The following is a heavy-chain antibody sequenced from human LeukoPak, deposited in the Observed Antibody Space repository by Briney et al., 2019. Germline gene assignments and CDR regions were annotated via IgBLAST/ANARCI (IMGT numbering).Heavy chain of an antibody. CDR2: IYTSGST. J-gene: IGHJ5*02. Sequence: SETLSLTCTVSGGSISSYYWSWIRQPAGKGLEWIGRIYTSGSTNYNPSLKSRVTMSVDTSKNQFSLKLSSVPAADTAVYYCAREPPDCTKGVCYPAPGGVAWFDPWGQGTLVTVSS. D-gene: IGHD2-8*01. CDR3: AREPPDCTKGVCYPAPGGVAWFDP. CDR1: GGSISSYY. V-gene: IGHV4-4*07.